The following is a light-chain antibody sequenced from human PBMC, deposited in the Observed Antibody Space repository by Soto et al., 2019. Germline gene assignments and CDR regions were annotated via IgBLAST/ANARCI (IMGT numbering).Light chain of an antibody. CDR1: QSVSNN. CDR3: QQYDNWPFT. V-gene: IGKV3-15*01. Sequence: EIVMTQPPATLSVSPGEGATLSCRASQSVSNNLAWYQQKPGQPPRLLIYASSTRATGIPARFSGSGSGTEFTLTISSLQSEDFAVYYCQQYDNWPFTFGQGTKLEIK. CDR2: ASS. J-gene: IGKJ2*01.